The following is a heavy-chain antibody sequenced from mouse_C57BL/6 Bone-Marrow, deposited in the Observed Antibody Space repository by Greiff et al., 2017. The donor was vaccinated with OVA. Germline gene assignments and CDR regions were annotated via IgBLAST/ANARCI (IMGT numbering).Heavy chain of an antibody. V-gene: IGHV5-12*01. J-gene: IGHJ3*01. Sequence: EVQGVESGGGLVQPGGSLKLSCAASGFTFSDYYMYWVRQTPEKRLEWVAYISNGGGSTYYPDTVKGRFTISRDNAKNTLYLQMSRLKSEDTAMYYCARRSRGFAYWGQGTLVTVSA. CDR3: ARRSRGFAY. CDR2: ISNGGGST. CDR1: GFTFSDYY.